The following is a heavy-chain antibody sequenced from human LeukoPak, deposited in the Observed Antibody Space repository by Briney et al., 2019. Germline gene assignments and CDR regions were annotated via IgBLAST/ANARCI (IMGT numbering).Heavy chain of an antibody. V-gene: IGHV5-51*01. CDR2: IYPGDSDI. Sequence: PGESLRISCKGSGYSFTNYWIGWVRQMPGKGLEWMGIIYPGDSDIRNSPSFQGQVTISADKSISTVYLQWSSLKASDTAMYYRARDGPVPATADAFDFWGQGTMVTVSS. CDR1: GYSFTNYW. J-gene: IGHJ3*01. D-gene: IGHD2-2*01. CDR3: ARDGPVPATADAFDF.